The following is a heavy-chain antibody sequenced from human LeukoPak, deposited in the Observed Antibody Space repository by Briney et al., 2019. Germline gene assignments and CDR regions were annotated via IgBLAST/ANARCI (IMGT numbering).Heavy chain of an antibody. Sequence: GGSLRLSCTASGFTFSSYGMRWVRQAPGKGLEWVTFIRYDGSNKYYADSVKGRFTISRDNSKNTLYLQMNSLRAEDTAVYYCAKDSVWFGEYTGYYFDYWGQGTLVTVSS. J-gene: IGHJ4*02. CDR3: AKDSVWFGEYTGYYFDY. V-gene: IGHV3-30*02. CDR2: IRYDGSNK. CDR1: GFTFSSYG. D-gene: IGHD3-10*01.